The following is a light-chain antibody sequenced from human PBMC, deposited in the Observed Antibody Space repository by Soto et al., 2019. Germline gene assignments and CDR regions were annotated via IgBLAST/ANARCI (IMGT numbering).Light chain of an antibody. CDR1: SSDVGGYNY. J-gene: IGLJ1*01. V-gene: IGLV2-14*01. Sequence: QSALTQPPSASGSPGQSVTISCTGASSDVGGYNYVSWYQQHPGKAPKLMIYEVSKRPSGVSNRFSGSKSGNTASLTISGLQGEDEADYYCSSYTTTTTLEVFGTGTKLTVL. CDR3: SSYTTTTTLEV. CDR2: EVS.